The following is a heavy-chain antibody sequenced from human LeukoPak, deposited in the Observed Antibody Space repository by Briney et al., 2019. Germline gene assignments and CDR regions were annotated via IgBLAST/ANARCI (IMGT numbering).Heavy chain of an antibody. V-gene: IGHV3-23*01. Sequence: GGSLRLSCAASGFTFSSYAMSWVRQAPGKGLEWVSAISGSGGSTYYAVSVKGRFTISRDNSKNTLYLQMDSLRAEDTALYYCARGQQLVKTDWGQGTLVTVSS. CDR1: GFTFSSYA. D-gene: IGHD6-13*01. CDR3: ARGQQLVKTD. CDR2: ISGSGGST. J-gene: IGHJ4*02.